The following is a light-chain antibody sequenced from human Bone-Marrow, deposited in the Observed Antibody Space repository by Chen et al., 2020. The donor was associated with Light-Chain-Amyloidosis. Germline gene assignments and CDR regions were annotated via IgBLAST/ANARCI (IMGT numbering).Light chain of an antibody. CDR1: KLRNTD. V-gene: IGLV3-1*01. CDR2: QDN. CDR3: QTWDASIFV. Sequence: SYELTQPHSVSVSPGQTAXITCSEEKLRNTDACWYQQKPGQSPVLVIYQDNKRPSEIPERFSGSNSGNTATLTIXGAQATDEADYYCQTWDASIFVFGPGTKVTVL. J-gene: IGLJ1*01.